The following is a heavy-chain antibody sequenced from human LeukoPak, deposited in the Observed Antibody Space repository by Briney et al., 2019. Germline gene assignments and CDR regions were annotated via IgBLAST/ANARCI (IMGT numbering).Heavy chain of an antibody. V-gene: IGHV4-34*01. D-gene: IGHD3-10*01. Sequence: NPSETLSLTCAVYGGSFSGYYWSWIRQPPGKGLEWIGEINHSGSTNYNPSLKSRVTISVDTSKNQFSLKLSSVTAADTAVYYCARGLAPITMVRGGNFDYWGQGTLVTVSS. J-gene: IGHJ4*02. CDR3: ARGLAPITMVRGGNFDY. CDR2: INHSGST. CDR1: GGSFSGYY.